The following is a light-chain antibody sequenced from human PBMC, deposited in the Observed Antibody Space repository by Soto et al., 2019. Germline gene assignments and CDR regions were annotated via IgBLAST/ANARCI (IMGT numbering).Light chain of an antibody. CDR3: QQYYTYPVT. V-gene: IGKV1-5*03. CDR1: QTISSW. CDR2: KAS. J-gene: IGKJ1*01. Sequence: DIQMTQSPSTLSGSVGDRVTITCRASQTISSWLAWYQQKPGKAPKLLIYKASTLESGVPSRFSGSGSGTELTLTISSLQPDDFATYHCQQYYTYPVTFGQGTKVEIK.